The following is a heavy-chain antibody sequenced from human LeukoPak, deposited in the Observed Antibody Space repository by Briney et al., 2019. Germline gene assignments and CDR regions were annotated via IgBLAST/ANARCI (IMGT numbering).Heavy chain of an antibody. CDR3: ARDAGYFVVVPAVQYYFDY. CDR1: GFTFSSYA. J-gene: IGHJ4*02. V-gene: IGHV3-30-3*01. CDR2: ISYDGSNK. Sequence: PGRSLRLSCAASGFTFSSYAMHWVRQAPGKGLEWVAVISYDGSNKYYADSVKGRFTISRDNSKNTLYLQMNSLRAEDTAVYYCARDAGYFVVVPAVQYYFDYWGQGTLVTVSS. D-gene: IGHD2-2*01.